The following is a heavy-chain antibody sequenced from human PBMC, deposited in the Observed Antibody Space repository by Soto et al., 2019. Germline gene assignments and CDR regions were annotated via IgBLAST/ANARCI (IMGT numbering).Heavy chain of an antibody. CDR2: ISGSGGST. D-gene: IGHD3-3*01. Sequence: GGSLRLSCAASGFIFGSYAMSWVRQAPGKGLEWVSAISGSGGSTYYADSVKGRFTISRDNSKNTLYLQMNSLRAEDTAMYYCATGDFWSGLDYWGQGTLVTVSS. CDR1: GFIFGSYA. J-gene: IGHJ4*02. CDR3: ATGDFWSGLDY. V-gene: IGHV3-23*01.